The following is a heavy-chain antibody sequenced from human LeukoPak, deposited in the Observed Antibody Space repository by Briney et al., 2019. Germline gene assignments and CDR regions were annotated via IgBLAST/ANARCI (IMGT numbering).Heavy chain of an antibody. J-gene: IGHJ3*02. CDR2: INPSDSST. D-gene: IGHD6-13*01. V-gene: IGHV5-10-1*01. CDR1: GYSFNSYW. CDR3: ARQSSSWSHDAFDI. Sequence: GESLKISCKGSGYSFNSYWISWVRQMPGKGLEWMGRINPSDSSTNYSPSFQGHITISTDKSISTAYLQWSSLKASDTAMYYCARQSSSWSHDAFDIWGQGTMVTVSS.